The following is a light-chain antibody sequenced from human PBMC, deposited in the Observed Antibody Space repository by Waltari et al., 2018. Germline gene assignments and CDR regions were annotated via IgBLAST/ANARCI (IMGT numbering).Light chain of an antibody. CDR3: QQYHSVPRT. V-gene: IGKV4-1*01. Sequence: DIVLTQSPVSLAVSLRERATINCKSSQSVLSSPNNKNYLGWFQQKTGQTPKLLIYWASMRESGVPDRFSGSGSGTDFTLTISSLQAEDVAVYYCQQYHSVPRTFGQGTKVEI. J-gene: IGKJ1*01. CDR2: WAS. CDR1: QSVLSSPNNKNY.